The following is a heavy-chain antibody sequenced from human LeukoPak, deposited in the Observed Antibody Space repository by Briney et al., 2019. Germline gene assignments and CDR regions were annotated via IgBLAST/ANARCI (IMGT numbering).Heavy chain of an antibody. D-gene: IGHD6-6*01. J-gene: IGHJ4*02. CDR1: GYTFTGYY. CDR3: ARVISSIARFSPPRPPFDY. CDR2: INPNSGGT. V-gene: IGHV1-2*02. Sequence: GASVKVSCKASGYTFTGYYMHWVRQAPGQGLEWMGWINPNSGGTNYAQKLQGRVTMTTDTSTSTAYMELRSLRSDDTAVYYCARVISSIARFSPPRPPFDYWGQGTLVTVSS.